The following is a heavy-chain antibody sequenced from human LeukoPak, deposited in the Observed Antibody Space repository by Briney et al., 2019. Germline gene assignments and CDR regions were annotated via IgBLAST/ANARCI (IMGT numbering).Heavy chain of an antibody. J-gene: IGHJ4*02. D-gene: IGHD4-17*01. V-gene: IGHV3-23*01. CDR1: GFTFSSYA. Sequence: GGSLRLSCAASGFTFSSYAMSWVRQAPGKGLEWVSAISGSGGSTYYADSVKGRFTISRDNSKNTLYLQMNGLRAEDTAVYYCARGPYDDHVDYWGQGTLLTVSS. CDR2: ISGSGGST. CDR3: ARGPYDDHVDY.